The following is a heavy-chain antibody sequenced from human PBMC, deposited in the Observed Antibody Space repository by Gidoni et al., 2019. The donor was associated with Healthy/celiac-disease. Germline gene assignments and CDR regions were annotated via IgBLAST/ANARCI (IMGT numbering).Heavy chain of an antibody. CDR3: ATKTTPRSGWYLMDY. Sequence: EVQLVQSGAEVKKTGESLKISCKGSGYSFTSYWIGWVRQMPGKGLEWMGIIYPGDSDTRYSPSFQGQVTISADKSISTAYLQWSSLKASDTAMYYCATKTTPRSGWYLMDYWGQGTLVTVSS. D-gene: IGHD6-19*01. J-gene: IGHJ4*02. CDR1: GYSFTSYW. CDR2: IYPGDSDT. V-gene: IGHV5-51*01.